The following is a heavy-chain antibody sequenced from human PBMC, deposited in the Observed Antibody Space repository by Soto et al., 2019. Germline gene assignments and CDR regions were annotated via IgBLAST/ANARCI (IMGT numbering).Heavy chain of an antibody. J-gene: IGHJ6*03. CDR3: ARNRWDTYYYYYFMDV. V-gene: IGHV4-4*02. CDR1: GYSISSGYW. Sequence: PSETLSLTCAVSGYSISSGYWWTWVRQSAGTGLEWIGEVHHSGNTNYNPSLKSRVTISVDTSKNQFSLNLSSVTAADTAVYYCARNRWDTYYYYYFMDVWGKGTTVTVSS. D-gene: IGHD1-26*01. CDR2: VHHSGNT.